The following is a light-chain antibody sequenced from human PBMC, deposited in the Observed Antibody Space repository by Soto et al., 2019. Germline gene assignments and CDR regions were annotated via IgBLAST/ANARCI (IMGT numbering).Light chain of an antibody. CDR1: QSISSSY. V-gene: IGKV3-20*01. CDR2: GVS. Sequence: EIVLTQSPGTLSLSPGERATLSCRASQSISSSYLAWYQQKPGQAPRLLIYGVSSRATGIADRFSGSGSGTDFTLTISRLEPEDVAVYYCQQYDRAPRTFGGGTKVEIK. J-gene: IGKJ4*01. CDR3: QQYDRAPRT.